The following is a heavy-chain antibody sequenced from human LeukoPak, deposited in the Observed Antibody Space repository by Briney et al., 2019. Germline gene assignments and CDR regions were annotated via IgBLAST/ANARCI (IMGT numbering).Heavy chain of an antibody. CDR3: ARGHGYDFWSGYYYFDY. Sequence: SETLSLTCSVSDGSINSYYWSWIRQPPGKGLEWIGYIYYSGSTNYNPSLKSRVTISVDTSKNQFSLKLSSVTAADTAVYYCARGHGYDFWSGYYYFDYWGQGTLVTVSS. V-gene: IGHV4-59*01. CDR1: DGSINSYY. CDR2: IYYSGST. J-gene: IGHJ4*02. D-gene: IGHD3-3*01.